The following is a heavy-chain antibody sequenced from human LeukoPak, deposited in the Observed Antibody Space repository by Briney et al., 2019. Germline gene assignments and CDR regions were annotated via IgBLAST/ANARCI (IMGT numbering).Heavy chain of an antibody. CDR1: GYTFTSYG. CDR2: ISAYNGNT. CDR3: ARDFMKYQLTCTGAPHAY. D-gene: IGHD2-2*01. V-gene: IGHV1-18*01. J-gene: IGHJ4*02. Sequence: ASVKVSCKASGYTFTSYGISWVRQAPGQGLEWMEWISAYNGNTNYAQKLQGRVTMTTDTSTSTAYMELRSLRSDDTAVYYCARDFMKYQLTCTGAPHAYWGQGTLVTVSS.